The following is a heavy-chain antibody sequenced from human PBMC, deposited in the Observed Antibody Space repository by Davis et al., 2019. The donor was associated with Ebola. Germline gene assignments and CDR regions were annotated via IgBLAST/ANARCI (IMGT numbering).Heavy chain of an antibody. D-gene: IGHD2/OR15-2a*01. CDR1: KYTLNSYW. V-gene: IGHV3-7*01. CDR3: ARDPLIIGDATTDS. CDR2: IENDGSKK. Sequence: GESLKISCAASKYTLNSYWMSWVRQAPGKGLEWVATIENDGSKKYYMDSVKGRFTISRDNAKNSLFLQMNSLRADDTAVYYCARDPLIIGDATTDSWGQGTLVTVSS. J-gene: IGHJ5*01.